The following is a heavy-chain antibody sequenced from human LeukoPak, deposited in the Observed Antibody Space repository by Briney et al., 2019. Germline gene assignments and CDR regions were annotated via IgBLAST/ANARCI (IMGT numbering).Heavy chain of an antibody. D-gene: IGHD5-18*01. Sequence: PGGSLRLSCAASGFTFSSYGMHWVRQAPGKGLEWVAVIWYDGSNKYYADSMKGRFTISRDNSKNTLYLQMNSLRAEDTAVYYCARDPRDTAIGPHDYWGQGTLVTVSS. CDR2: IWYDGSNK. CDR1: GFTFSSYG. V-gene: IGHV3-33*01. J-gene: IGHJ4*02. CDR3: ARDPRDTAIGPHDY.